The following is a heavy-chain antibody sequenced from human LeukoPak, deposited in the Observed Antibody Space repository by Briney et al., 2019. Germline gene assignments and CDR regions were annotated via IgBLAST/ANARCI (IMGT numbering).Heavy chain of an antibody. CDR2: INSDGSST. J-gene: IGHJ4*02. Sequence: PGGSLRLSCAASGFTFSSYWMHWVRQAPGKGLVWVSRINSDGSSTSYADSVKGRFTISRDNAKNTLYLQMNSLRAEDTAVYYCARSGYCSSTSCHGVQLWLVWDYWGQGTLVTVSS. V-gene: IGHV3-74*01. D-gene: IGHD2-2*01. CDR1: GFTFSSYW. CDR3: ARSGYCSSTSCHGVQLWLVWDY.